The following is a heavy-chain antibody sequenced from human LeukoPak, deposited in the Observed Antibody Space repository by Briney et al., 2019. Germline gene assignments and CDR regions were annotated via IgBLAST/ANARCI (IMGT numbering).Heavy chain of an antibody. CDR1: GGSFSGYY. V-gene: IGHV4-34*09. J-gene: IGHJ6*02. D-gene: IGHD3-10*01. CDR3: ARDPNTYYYGSGSDYGMDV. Sequence: PSETLSLTCAVYGGSFSGYYWSWIRQPPGKGLEWIGEINHSGSTNYNPSLKSRVTISVDTSKNQFSLKLSSVTAADTAVYYCARDPNTYYYGSGSDYGMDVWGQGTTVTVSS. CDR2: INHSGST.